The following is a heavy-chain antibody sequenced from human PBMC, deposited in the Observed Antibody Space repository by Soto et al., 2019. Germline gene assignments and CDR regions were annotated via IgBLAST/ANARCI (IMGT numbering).Heavy chain of an antibody. V-gene: IGHV4-61*01. CDR3: AKGGARFYYYYGMDV. Sequence: QVQLQESGPGLVKPSETLSLTCTVSGGSVSSGSYYWSWIRQPPGKGLEWIGYIYYSGSTNYNPSLKSRVTLSVDTSKNPFSLKLSSVTAADTAVYYCAKGGARFYYYYGMDVWGQGTTVTVSS. CDR1: GGSVSSGSYY. D-gene: IGHD1-26*01. J-gene: IGHJ6*02. CDR2: IYYSGST.